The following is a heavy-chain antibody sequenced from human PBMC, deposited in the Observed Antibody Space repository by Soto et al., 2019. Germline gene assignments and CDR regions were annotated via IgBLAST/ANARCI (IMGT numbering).Heavy chain of an antibody. V-gene: IGHV4-34*01. CDR2: INHSGRT. D-gene: IGHD3-3*02. J-gene: IGHJ1*01. CDR3: ALPYLGYFQH. Sequence: SETLSLTCDVYGGSFSGYYWSWIRQPPGKGLEWIGEINHSGRTNYNPSLKSRVTISVDTSKNQFSLKLTSVSAADTAVYYCALPYLGYFQHWGQGTLVTVSS. CDR1: GGSFSGYY.